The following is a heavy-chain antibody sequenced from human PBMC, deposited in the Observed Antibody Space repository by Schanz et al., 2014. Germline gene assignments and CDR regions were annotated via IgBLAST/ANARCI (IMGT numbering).Heavy chain of an antibody. V-gene: IGHV3-30-3*01. CDR2: ISYDGSLK. J-gene: IGHJ3*01. CDR1: GFTFSSYA. D-gene: IGHD3-3*01. CDR3: ARDLVSYHAVWSGQETGDRAFDL. Sequence: QEQLVESGGGAVQPGRSLRLSCAASGFTFSSYAVDWIRQAPGQGLEWVSFISYDGSLKSYLDSVKGRFTISRDNSKNTLVLEMNSLRVEDTAVYYCARDLVSYHAVWSGQETGDRAFDLWGQGTMVTDSP.